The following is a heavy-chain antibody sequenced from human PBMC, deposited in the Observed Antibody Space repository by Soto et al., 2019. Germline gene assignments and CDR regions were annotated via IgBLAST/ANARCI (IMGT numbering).Heavy chain of an antibody. J-gene: IGHJ4*02. CDR2: ISYDGSNK. Sequence: QVQLVESGGGVVQPGRSLRLSCAASGFTFSSYGMHWVRQAPGKGLEWVAVISYDGSNKYYADSVKGRFTISRDNSKNTLYLQMNSLRAEDTAVYYCAKQPDATIQQPDYFDYCGQGTLVTVSS. V-gene: IGHV3-30*18. CDR1: GFTFSSYG. CDR3: AKQPDATIQQPDYFDY. D-gene: IGHD2-2*01.